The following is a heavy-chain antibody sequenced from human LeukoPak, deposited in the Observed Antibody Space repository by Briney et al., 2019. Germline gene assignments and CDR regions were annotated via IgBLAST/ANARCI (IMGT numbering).Heavy chain of an antibody. CDR1: GFSLSSYE. CDR2: ISSSGSTI. V-gene: IGHV3-48*03. Sequence: GGSLRLSCAASGFSLSSYEMNWVRQAPGKGLEWVSYISSSGSTIHHADSVKGRFTISRDNAKNSLYLLMNSLRAEDTAVYYCAVEGGYNWNRRAFDIWGQGTMVTVSS. J-gene: IGHJ3*02. CDR3: AVEGGYNWNRRAFDI. D-gene: IGHD1-20*01.